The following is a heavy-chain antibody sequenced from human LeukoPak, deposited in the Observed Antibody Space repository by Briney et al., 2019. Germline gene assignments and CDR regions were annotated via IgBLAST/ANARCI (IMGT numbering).Heavy chain of an antibody. J-gene: IGHJ5*02. CDR2: IYYSGST. Sequence: SETLSLTCTVSGGSISSYYWSWIRQPPGKGLEWLGYIYYSGSTNYNPSLKSRVTISVDTSKNQFSLKLSSVTAADTAVYYCARDLAYCSSTSCYNGNWFDPWGQGTLVTVSS. CDR1: GGSISSYY. V-gene: IGHV4-59*01. D-gene: IGHD2-2*02. CDR3: ARDLAYCSSTSCYNGNWFDP.